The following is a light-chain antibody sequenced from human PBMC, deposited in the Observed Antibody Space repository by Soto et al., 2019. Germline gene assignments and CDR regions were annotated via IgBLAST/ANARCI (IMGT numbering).Light chain of an antibody. Sequence: QSALTQPASVSGSPGQSITISCTGTSSDVGGYNYVSWYQQHPGKAPKLIIFEVSYRPSGISNRFSASKSGDTASLTISGLQADDEADYYCCSYTDSRTHIFGRGTTV. J-gene: IGLJ1*01. CDR1: SSDVGGYNY. CDR3: CSYTDSRTHI. CDR2: EVS. V-gene: IGLV2-14*01.